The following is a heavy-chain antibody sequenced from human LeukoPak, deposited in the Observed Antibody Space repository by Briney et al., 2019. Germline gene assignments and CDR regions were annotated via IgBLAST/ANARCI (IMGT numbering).Heavy chain of an antibody. CDR3: VKDLSGWYSFDY. CDR1: GFTFSSCP. J-gene: IGHJ4*02. Sequence: GGSLRLSCSASGFTFSSCPMHWVRQAPGMGLEYVSGINDYGTTTHYGDSVRGRVTISRDDSKNTVHLQMSSLRAEDTAVYYCVKDLSGWYSFDYWGQGTLVTVSS. CDR2: INDYGTTT. V-gene: IGHV3-64D*09. D-gene: IGHD6-19*01.